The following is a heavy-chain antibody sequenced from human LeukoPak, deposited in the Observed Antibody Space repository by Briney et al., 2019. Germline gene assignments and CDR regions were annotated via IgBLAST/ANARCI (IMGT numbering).Heavy chain of an antibody. CDR1: GGSISSYY. D-gene: IGHD3-22*01. Sequence: SETLSLTCTVSGGSISSYYWSWIRQPPGKGLEWIGYIYYSGSTNYNPSLKSRVTISVDTSKNQLSLKLSSVTAADTAVYYCASRTYYYDSSGYRNAFDIWGQGTMVTVSS. V-gene: IGHV4-59*08. J-gene: IGHJ3*02. CDR2: IYYSGST. CDR3: ASRTYYYDSSGYRNAFDI.